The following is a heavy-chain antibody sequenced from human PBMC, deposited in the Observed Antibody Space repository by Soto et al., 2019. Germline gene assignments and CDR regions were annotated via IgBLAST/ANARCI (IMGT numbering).Heavy chain of an antibody. CDR3: ARDHAVAGIG. CDR2: ISAYNGNT. D-gene: IGHD6-19*01. CDR1: GYTFTSYG. J-gene: IGHJ4*02. Sequence: QVQLVQSGAEVKKPGASVKVSCKASGYTFTSYGISWVRQAPGQGLEWMGWISAYNGNTNYAQKLQGRVTMTTDTSPSTAYRERRGLESDDTAGYYGARDHAVAGIGWGQGTLVTVAS. V-gene: IGHV1-18*01.